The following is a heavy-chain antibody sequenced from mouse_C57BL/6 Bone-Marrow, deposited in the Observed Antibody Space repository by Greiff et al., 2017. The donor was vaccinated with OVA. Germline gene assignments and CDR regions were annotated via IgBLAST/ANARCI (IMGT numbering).Heavy chain of an antibody. V-gene: IGHV3-8*01. CDR2: ISYSGST. Sequence: VHVKQSGPGLAKPSQTLSLTCSVTGYSITSDYWNWIRKFPGNKLEYMGYISYSGSTYYNPSLKSRISITRDTSKNQYYLQLNSVTTEDTATYYCARSSGGDWYFDVWGTGTTVTVSS. J-gene: IGHJ1*03. CDR3: ARSSGGDWYFDV. CDR1: GYSITSDY. D-gene: IGHD3-1*01.